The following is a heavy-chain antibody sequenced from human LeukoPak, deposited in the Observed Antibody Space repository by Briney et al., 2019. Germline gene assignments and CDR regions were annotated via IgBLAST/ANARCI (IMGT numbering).Heavy chain of an antibody. CDR3: VRDWDHYDSDS. CDR2: INGVGSDR. CDR1: GFTFSNYY. D-gene: IGHD3-3*01. V-gene: IGHV3-74*01. Sequence: GGSLRLSCAASGFTFSNYYIHWVRQAPGKGLVWVSRINGVGSDRIYADSVKGRFTISRDNAKNTVYLQMNSLRAEDTAMYYCVRDWDHYDSDSWGLGTLVTVSS. J-gene: IGHJ5*01.